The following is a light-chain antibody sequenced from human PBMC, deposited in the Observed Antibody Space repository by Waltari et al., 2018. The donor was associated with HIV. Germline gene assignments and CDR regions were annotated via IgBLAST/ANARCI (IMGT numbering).Light chain of an antibody. J-gene: IGLJ3*02. Sequence: YVLTQPPSVSVVPGQTATVACLGHKIGTQDVHWYRQRPGQAPEEVVHDDNDRPSEIPVRISGSNSGDMATLRIENVESDDEAVYSCQVWDPNDDWVFGGGTKLTVL. CDR1: KIGTQD. CDR2: DDN. V-gene: IGLV3-21*02. CDR3: QVWDPNDDWV.